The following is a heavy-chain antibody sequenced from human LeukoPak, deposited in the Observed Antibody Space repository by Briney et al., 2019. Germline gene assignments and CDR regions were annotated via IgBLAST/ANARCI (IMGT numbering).Heavy chain of an antibody. Sequence: GGSLRLSCAASGFTFSGYAMHWVRQAPGKGLEYVSAISSNGGSTYYANSVKGRFTISRDNSKNTVSLQMNSLRVEDTAVYYCARLGSSWSFDYWGQGTLVTVSS. CDR2: ISSNGGST. J-gene: IGHJ4*02. CDR1: GFTFSGYA. D-gene: IGHD6-13*01. V-gene: IGHV3-64*01. CDR3: ARLGSSWSFDY.